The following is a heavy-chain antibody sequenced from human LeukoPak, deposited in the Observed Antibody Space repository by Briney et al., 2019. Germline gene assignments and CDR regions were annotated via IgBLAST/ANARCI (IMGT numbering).Heavy chain of an antibody. CDR3: ATKADGRDWFDP. CDR2: ISCTGTT. D-gene: IGHD2-8*01. V-gene: IGHV4-28*01. Sequence: SDTLSLTCAVSGSSISSVYWWGWIRQPPGEGLEWIGYISCTGTTYHNPSLESRVTMSVDTSKNQFSLKLTSVTDVDTAIYYCATKADGRDWFDPWGQGTLVTVSS. CDR1: GSSISSVYW. J-gene: IGHJ5*02.